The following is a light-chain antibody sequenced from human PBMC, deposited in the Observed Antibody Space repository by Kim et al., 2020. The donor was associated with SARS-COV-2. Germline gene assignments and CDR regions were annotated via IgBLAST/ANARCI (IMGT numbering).Light chain of an antibody. Sequence: DVQMIQSPSSLSASVGDRVTITCRTSRTIYSYLNWYQQKPGKAPKLLIYTASSLQSGVPSRFSGSGSGTDFTLTISSLQPGDVATYYCQQNSETPLTVGGGTKVDIK. CDR3: QQNSETPLT. V-gene: IGKV1-39*01. CDR2: TAS. CDR1: RTIYSY. J-gene: IGKJ4*01.